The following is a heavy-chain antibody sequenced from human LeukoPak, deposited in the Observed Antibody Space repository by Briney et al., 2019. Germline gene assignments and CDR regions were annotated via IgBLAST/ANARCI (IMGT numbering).Heavy chain of an antibody. Sequence: ASVKVSCKASGGTFSSYAISWVRQAPGQGLEWMGGIIPIFGTADYAQKFQGRVTIAADESTSTAYMELSSLRSEDTAVYYCAREDCSSTSCYIWFGPWGQGTLVTVSS. CDR1: GGTFSSYA. D-gene: IGHD2-2*02. CDR3: AREDCSSTSCYIWFGP. V-gene: IGHV1-69*13. CDR2: IIPIFGTA. J-gene: IGHJ5*02.